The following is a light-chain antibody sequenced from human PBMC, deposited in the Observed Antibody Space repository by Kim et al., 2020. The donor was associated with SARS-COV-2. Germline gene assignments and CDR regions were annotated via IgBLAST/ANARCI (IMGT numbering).Light chain of an antibody. CDR3: QVWAARTCI. Sequence: PVLVIERDRDRPSGIPDRFSGSNSGNTATLTISRAQAGDEADYYCQVWAARTCIFGPGTKVTVL. CDR2: RDR. V-gene: IGLV3-9*01. J-gene: IGLJ1*01.